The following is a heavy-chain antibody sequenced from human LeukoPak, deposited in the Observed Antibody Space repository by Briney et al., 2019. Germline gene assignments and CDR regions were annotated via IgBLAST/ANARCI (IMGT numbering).Heavy chain of an antibody. CDR3: ARENGYCSSTSCQNWFDP. V-gene: IGHV1-69*06. D-gene: IGHD2-2*01. J-gene: IGHJ5*02. Sequence: GASVKVSCKASGRTFSSYAISWVRQAPGQGLEWMGGIIPIFGTANYAQKFQGRVTITADKSTSTAYMELSSLRSEDTAVYYCARENGYCSSTSCQNWFDPWGQGTLVTVSS. CDR1: GRTFSSYA. CDR2: IIPIFGTA.